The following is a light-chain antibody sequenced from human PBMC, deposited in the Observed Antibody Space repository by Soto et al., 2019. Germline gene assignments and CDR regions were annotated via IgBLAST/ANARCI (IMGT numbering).Light chain of an antibody. J-gene: IGLJ2*01. V-gene: IGLV2-14*01. CDR3: SSYTSSSPVV. CDR2: DVS. CDR1: SSDVVGYNY. Sequence: QSVLTQPASVSGSPGQSITISCTGTSSDVVGYNYVSWYQQHPGKAPKLMIYDVSNRPSGVSSRFSGSKSGNTASLTISGLQAEDEADYYCSSYTSSSPVVFGGGTKVTVL.